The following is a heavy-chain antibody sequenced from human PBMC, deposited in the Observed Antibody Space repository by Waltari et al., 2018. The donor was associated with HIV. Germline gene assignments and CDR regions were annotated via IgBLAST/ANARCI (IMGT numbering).Heavy chain of an antibody. J-gene: IGHJ5*02. CDR2: SNHSGKT. D-gene: IGHD2-15*01. CDR1: GGTFSGYY. Sequence: QVQLQQWGAGLLKPSETLSLTCAVYGGTFSGYYWTWIRQAPGKGLELIGESNHSGKTNYNPSLKSRLTLSVDTSKNQVSLRMKSVTGADTAIYYCAREKSRASKWYGIFYYDAWGQGTLVSVPS. V-gene: IGHV4-34*02. CDR3: AREKSRASKWYGIFYYDA.